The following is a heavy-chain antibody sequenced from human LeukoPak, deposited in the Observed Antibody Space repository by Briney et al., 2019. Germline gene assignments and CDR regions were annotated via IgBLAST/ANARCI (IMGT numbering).Heavy chain of an antibody. J-gene: IGHJ4*02. CDR2: ISSSSSYI. CDR1: GFTFSSYS. V-gene: IGHV3-21*01. D-gene: IGHD6-13*01. CDR3: ARETAAGQISFDY. Sequence: PGGSLRLSCAASGFTFSSYSMNWVRQAPGKGLEWVSSISSSSSYIYYADSVKGRFTISRDNAKNSLYLQMNSLRAEDMAVYYCARETAAGQISFDYWGQGTLVTVSS.